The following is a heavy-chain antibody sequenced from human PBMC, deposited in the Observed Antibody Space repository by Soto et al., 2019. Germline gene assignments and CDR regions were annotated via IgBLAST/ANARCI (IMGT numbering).Heavy chain of an antibody. Sequence: QVQLVESGGGVVQPGRSLRLSCAASGFTFSSYGMHWVRQAPGKGLEWVAVISYDGSNKYYADSVKGRFTISRDNSKNTLYLQMNSLRAEDTAVYYCATDPGPFDYWGQGTLVTVSS. CDR2: ISYDGSNK. V-gene: IGHV3-30*03. CDR3: ATDPGPFDY. J-gene: IGHJ4*02. CDR1: GFTFSSYG.